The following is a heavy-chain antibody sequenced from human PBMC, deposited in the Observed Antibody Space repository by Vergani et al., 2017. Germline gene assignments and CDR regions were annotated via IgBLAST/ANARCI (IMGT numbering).Heavy chain of an antibody. CDR3: AGGGGTTVSYYYMDV. D-gene: IGHD4-17*01. Sequence: QVQLQESGPGLVKPSQTLSLTCTVSGGSISRDNYYWSWIRQPPGKGLEWIGYIYYSGSTYYNPSLKSRVTISVDTSKNQFSLKLSSVTAADTAVYYCAGGGGTTVSYYYMDVWGKGTTVTVSS. CDR1: GGSISRDNYY. V-gene: IGHV4-31*03. CDR2: IYYSGST. J-gene: IGHJ6*03.